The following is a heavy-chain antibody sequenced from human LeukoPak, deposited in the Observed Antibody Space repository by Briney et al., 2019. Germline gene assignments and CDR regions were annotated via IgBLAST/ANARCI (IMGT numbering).Heavy chain of an antibody. J-gene: IGHJ4*02. V-gene: IGHV1-69*05. CDR1: GDAFGSYT. CDR3: ARNPPLYFDY. Sequence: GASVKVSCKVSGDAFGSYTISWVRQAPGQGLEWMGGIIPIFGTPDYAQKFQDRITFTTDESTSTVYMELSSLRSEDTAMYYCARNPPLYFDYWGQGTLVTVSS. CDR2: IIPIFGTP.